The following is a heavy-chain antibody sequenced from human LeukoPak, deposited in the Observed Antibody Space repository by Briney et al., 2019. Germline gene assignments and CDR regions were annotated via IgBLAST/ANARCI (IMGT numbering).Heavy chain of an antibody. CDR1: GGSFSGYY. CDR2: INHSGST. V-gene: IGHV4-34*01. J-gene: IGHJ4*02. Sequence: SETLSLTCAVYGGSFSGYYWSWIRQPPGKGLEWIGEINHSGSTNYNPSLKSRVTISVDTSKNQFSLKLSSVTAADAAVYYCARAPIGGNYFDYWGQGTLVNVSS. CDR3: ARAPIGGNYFDY. D-gene: IGHD4-23*01.